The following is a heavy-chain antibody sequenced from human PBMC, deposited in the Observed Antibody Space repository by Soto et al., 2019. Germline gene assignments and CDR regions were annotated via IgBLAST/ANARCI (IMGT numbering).Heavy chain of an antibody. CDR3: ARVRVAARPVNYYGMDV. D-gene: IGHD6-6*01. J-gene: IGHJ6*02. V-gene: IGHV3-74*01. Sequence: GGSLRLSCAASGFTFSSYWMHWVRQAPGKGLVWVSRINSDGSSTSYADSVKGRFTISRDNAKNTLYLQMNSLRAEDTAVYYCARVRVAARPVNYYGMDVWGQGTTVTVSS. CDR2: INSDGSST. CDR1: GFTFSSYW.